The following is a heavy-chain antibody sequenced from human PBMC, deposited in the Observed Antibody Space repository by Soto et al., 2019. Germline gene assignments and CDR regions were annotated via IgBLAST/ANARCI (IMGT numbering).Heavy chain of an antibody. V-gene: IGHV2-26*01. D-gene: IGHD5-12*01. CDR3: ERIYDGYDALFDY. CDR1: GFSLSNARMG. J-gene: IGHJ4*02. Sequence: QVTLKESGPVLVKPTETLTLTCTVSGFSLSNARMGVSWIRQPPGKALEWLAHIFSNDEKSYSTSLKSRLTLSKDTSKRQVVPTMTTMDPVDTDTYYCERIYDGYDALFDYWGQGTLVTVSS. CDR2: IFSNDEK.